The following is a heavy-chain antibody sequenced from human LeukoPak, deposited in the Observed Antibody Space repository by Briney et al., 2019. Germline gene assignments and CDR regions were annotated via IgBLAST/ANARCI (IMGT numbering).Heavy chain of an antibody. V-gene: IGHV1-18*01. J-gene: IGHJ5*02. D-gene: IGHD3-10*01. CDR2: ISAYNGNT. Sequence: ASVKVSCKASGYTFTSYGISWVRQAPGQGLEWMGWISAYNGNTNYAQKLQGRVTMTTDTSTSTAYMELRSLRSDDTAVYYCARGYYYGSVSYLRWFDPWGQGTLVTVSS. CDR1: GYTFTSYG. CDR3: ARGYYYGSVSYLRWFDP.